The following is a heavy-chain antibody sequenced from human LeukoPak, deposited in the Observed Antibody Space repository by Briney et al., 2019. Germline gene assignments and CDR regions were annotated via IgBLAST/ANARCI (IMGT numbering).Heavy chain of an antibody. CDR1: GFTFSSYA. J-gene: IGHJ5*02. Sequence: GGSLRLSCAASGFTFSSYAMSWVRQAPGKGLEWVSAISGSGGSTYYADSVKGRFTISRDNSKNTLYLQMNSLRAEDTAVYYCAKGYCSSTSCYTFNWFDPWGQGTLVTVSS. CDR3: AKGYCSSTSCYTFNWFDP. V-gene: IGHV3-23*01. CDR2: ISGSGGST. D-gene: IGHD2-2*02.